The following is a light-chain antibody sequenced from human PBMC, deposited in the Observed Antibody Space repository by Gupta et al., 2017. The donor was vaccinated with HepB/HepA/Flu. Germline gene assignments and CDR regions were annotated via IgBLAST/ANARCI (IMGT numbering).Light chain of an antibody. J-gene: IGLJ2*01. CDR3: QGGDRSSDYRV. V-gene: IGLV3-21*03. Sequence: SSVLPQPPSVSVAPGKTARITCGGNDIGSKSVHWYQQKPAQPPVLVVYDDGDRPSGIPERFAGYNCGNTATLTSSRVEAGDEADYYCQGGDRSSDYRVFGGGTKLTVL. CDR2: DDG. CDR1: DIGSKS.